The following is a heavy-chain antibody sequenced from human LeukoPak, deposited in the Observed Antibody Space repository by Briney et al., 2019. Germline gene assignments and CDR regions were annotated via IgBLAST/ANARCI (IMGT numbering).Heavy chain of an antibody. D-gene: IGHD5-18*01. V-gene: IGHV4-59*01. J-gene: IGHJ3*02. Sequence: PSETLSLTCTVSGGSISSYYWSWIRQPPGKGLEWIGYLSHSGYTTYNPSLKSRVTMSVDTSKNYLSLKLTSMTAADTALYYCARSGYIYGADAFDIWGQGTMVSVSS. CDR1: GGSISSYY. CDR3: ARSGYIYGADAFDI. CDR2: LSHSGYT.